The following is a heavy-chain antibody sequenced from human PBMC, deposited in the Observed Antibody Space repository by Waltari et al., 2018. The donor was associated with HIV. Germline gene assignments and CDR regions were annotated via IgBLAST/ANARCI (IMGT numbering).Heavy chain of an antibody. V-gene: IGHV4-4*07. CDR2: IYPSGST. CDR1: GGSISRYY. Sequence: QVQLQESGPGLVKPSETLSLTCSVSGGSISRYYWSWIRQPAGKGPEWIGRIYPSGSTHYSPSLTSRVTRAVHTSKNQFSLKLMSGNAADTAMYYCARGAGELQGRAFDYWGQGTLVTVSS. CDR3: ARGAGELQGRAFDY. D-gene: IGHD1-26*01. J-gene: IGHJ4*02.